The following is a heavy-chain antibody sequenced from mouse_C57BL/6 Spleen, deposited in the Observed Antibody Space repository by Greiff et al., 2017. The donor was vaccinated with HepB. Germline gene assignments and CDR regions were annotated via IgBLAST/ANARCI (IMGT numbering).Heavy chain of an antibody. J-gene: IGHJ1*03. CDR3: ARDYYGSSYYIDV. CDR1: GYTFTSYW. D-gene: IGHD1-1*01. V-gene: IGHV1-55*01. CDR2: IYPGSGST. Sequence: QVQLQQPGAELVKPGASVKMSCKASGYTFTSYWITWVKQRPGQGLEWIGDIYPGSGSTNYNEKFKSKATLTVDTSTSTAYMQLSSLTSEDSAVYYCARDYYGSSYYIDVWGTGTTVTVSS.